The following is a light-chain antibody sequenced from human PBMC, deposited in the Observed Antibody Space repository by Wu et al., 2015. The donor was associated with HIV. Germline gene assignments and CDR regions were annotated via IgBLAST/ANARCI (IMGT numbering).Light chain of an antibody. CDR1: QSVSSSY. V-gene: IGKV3-20*01. J-gene: IGKJ3*01. CDR3: QLYGSSSFS. Sequence: EIVLTQSPGTLSLSPGERATLSCRASQSVSSSYLAWYQQKPGQAPRVLIYGASSRATSIPDRFSGSGSGTDFTLTISRLEPEDFAVYYCQLYGSSSFSFGPGTKVEIK. CDR2: GAS.